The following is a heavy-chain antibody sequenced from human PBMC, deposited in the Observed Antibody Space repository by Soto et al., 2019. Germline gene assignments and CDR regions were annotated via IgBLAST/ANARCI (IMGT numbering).Heavy chain of an antibody. CDR1: GFTFSSYA. J-gene: IGHJ5*02. D-gene: IGHD4-17*01. CDR3: ARATYGDYSWFDP. CDR2: ISYDGSNK. Sequence: QVQLVESGGGVVQPGRSLRLSCAASGFTFSSYAMHWVRQAPGKGLEWVAVISYDGSNKYYADSVKGRFTISRDNSENTLYLQMNSLRAEDTAVYYCARATYGDYSWFDPWGQGTLVTVSS. V-gene: IGHV3-30-3*01.